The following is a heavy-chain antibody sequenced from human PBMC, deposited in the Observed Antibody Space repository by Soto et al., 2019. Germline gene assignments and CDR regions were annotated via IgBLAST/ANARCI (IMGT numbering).Heavy chain of an antibody. Sequence: PWGCMGISSSASRVTVKSKWMGWVRKATGKGLEWVANIKQDGSEKYYVDSVKGRFTISRDNAKNSLYLQMNSLRAEDTAVYYCATSGGGWLQPPVWGQGTLVPGFS. J-gene: IGHJ4*02. V-gene: IGHV3-7*03. CDR1: RVTVKSKW. CDR3: ATSGGGWLQPPV. CDR2: IKQDGSEK. D-gene: IGHD5-12*01.